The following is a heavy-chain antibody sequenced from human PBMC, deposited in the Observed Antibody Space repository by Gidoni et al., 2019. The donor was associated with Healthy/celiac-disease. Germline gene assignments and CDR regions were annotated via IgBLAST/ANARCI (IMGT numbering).Heavy chain of an antibody. V-gene: IGHV4-61*02. D-gene: IGHD2-15*01. CDR3: ARGSVVAGYGMDV. J-gene: IGHJ6*02. Sequence: QVQLQESGPGLVKPSQTLSLTCTVSGGSISSGSYYWSWIRQPAGKGLEWIGRLYTSGSTNYNPSLKSRVTISVDTSKNQFSLKLSSVTAADTAVYYCARGSVVAGYGMDVWGQGTTVTVSS. CDR1: GGSISSGSYY. CDR2: LYTSGST.